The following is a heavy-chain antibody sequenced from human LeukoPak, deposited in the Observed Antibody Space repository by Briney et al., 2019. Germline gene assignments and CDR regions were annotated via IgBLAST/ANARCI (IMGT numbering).Heavy chain of an antibody. J-gene: IGHJ5*02. V-gene: IGHV3-7*01. D-gene: IGHD6-13*01. CDR2: IKQDGSEK. CDR3: ARVYSSSWYGDWFDP. Sequence: GGSLRLSCAASGLTFSSYWMSWVRQAPGKGLEWVANIKQDGSEKYYVDSVKGRFTISRDNAKNSLYLQMNSLRAEDTAVYYCARVYSSSWYGDWFDPWGQGTLVTVSS. CDR1: GLTFSSYW.